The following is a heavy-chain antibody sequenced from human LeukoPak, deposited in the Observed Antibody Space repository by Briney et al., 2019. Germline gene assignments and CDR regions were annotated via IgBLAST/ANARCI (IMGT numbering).Heavy chain of an antibody. CDR2: INADGGRT. CDR1: GFTFDGYA. D-gene: IGHD7-27*01. V-gene: IGHV3-43*02. CDR3: PTWAFHHGMDV. J-gene: IGHJ6*02. Sequence: PGGSLRLSRVASGFTFDGYAMNWVRQAPGKGLEWVSFINADGGRTYYADSVKGRFTISRDNSKTSLHLQMNRLRSDASAVYYSPTWAFHHGMDVWGQGTPVIVSS.